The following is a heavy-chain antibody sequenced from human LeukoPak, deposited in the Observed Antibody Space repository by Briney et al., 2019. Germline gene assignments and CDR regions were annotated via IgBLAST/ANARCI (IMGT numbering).Heavy chain of an antibody. CDR1: GYTFTGYY. J-gene: IGHJ4*02. V-gene: IGHV1-2*02. Sequence: ASVKVSCKSSGYTFTGYYMHWVRQPPGQGLEWMGWINPNSGGTNYAQKFQGRVTMTRDTSISTAYMELSRLRSDDTAVYYCARDTGGSYYGYFDYWGQGTLVTVSS. CDR2: INPNSGGT. D-gene: IGHD1-26*01. CDR3: ARDTGGSYYGYFDY.